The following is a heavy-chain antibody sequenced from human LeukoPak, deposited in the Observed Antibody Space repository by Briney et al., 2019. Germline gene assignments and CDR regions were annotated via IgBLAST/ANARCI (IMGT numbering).Heavy chain of an antibody. CDR1: GYTFTGYY. CDR3: ARDILDSSVYYYASP. J-gene: IGHJ5*02. CDR2: INPNSGGT. V-gene: IGHV1-2*02. D-gene: IGHD3-22*01. Sequence: ASVEVSCKASGYTFTGYYMHWVRQAPGQGLEWMGWINPNSGGTNYAQKFQGRVAMTRDTSISTAYMELSRLRSNDTAVYYCARDILDSSVYYYASPWGQGTLVTVSS.